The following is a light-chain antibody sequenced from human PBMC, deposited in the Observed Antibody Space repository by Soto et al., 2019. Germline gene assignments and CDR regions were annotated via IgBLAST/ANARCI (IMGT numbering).Light chain of an antibody. CDR3: QQVSIYPYT. J-gene: IGKJ2*01. CDR2: VAS. V-gene: IGKV1-9*01. CDR1: QGIGSY. Sequence: DIQLTQSPSFLSASVGDRVTITCRASQGIGSYLVWYQQKPGKAPNLLIYVASTLQSGVPSRFSGSGFGTEFTLTVSSLQPEDFATYYCQQVSIYPYTFGQGTKLEIK.